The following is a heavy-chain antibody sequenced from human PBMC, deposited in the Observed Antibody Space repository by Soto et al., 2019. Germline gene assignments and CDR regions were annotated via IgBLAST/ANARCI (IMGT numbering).Heavy chain of an antibody. Sequence: GGSLRLSCAASGFTFTSHAMTWVRQAPGKGLEWVSTISGRGSSTFYADSVKGRFTISRDNAKNSLYLQMNSLRAEDTAVYYCARARPEYGDYYFDYWGQGTLVTVSS. J-gene: IGHJ4*02. D-gene: IGHD4-17*01. CDR1: GFTFTSHA. V-gene: IGHV3-21*04. CDR2: ISGRGSST. CDR3: ARARPEYGDYYFDY.